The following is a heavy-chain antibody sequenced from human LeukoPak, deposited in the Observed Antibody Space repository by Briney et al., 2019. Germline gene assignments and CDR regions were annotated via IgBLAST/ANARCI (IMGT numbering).Heavy chain of an antibody. CDR3: ARAGTQLLWFGELFTFDY. Sequence: AETLSLTCTVSGGSINIRNYYWAWIRQPPGRQLEWIGSVYSSGSLYYNPSLKSRITISVDTSKNQFSLKLNSVTAADTAVYYCARAGTQLLWFGELFTFDYWGQGTLVTVSS. J-gene: IGHJ4*02. D-gene: IGHD3-10*01. CDR2: VYSSGSL. CDR1: GGSINIRNYY. V-gene: IGHV4-39*07.